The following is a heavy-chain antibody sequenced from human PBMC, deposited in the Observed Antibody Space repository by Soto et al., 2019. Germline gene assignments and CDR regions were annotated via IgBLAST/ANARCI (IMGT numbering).Heavy chain of an antibody. Sequence: GGSLRLSCAASGFIFNNYWMHWVRQVPGKGLMWVSRIQSDGSSIDYADSVKDRVTMTTATSTNTVFLELRSLKSDDTAIYYCARDRLRGYDSSGFYSWGQGTMVTVSS. J-gene: IGHJ4*02. CDR1: GFIFNNYW. CDR3: ARDRLRGYDSSGFYS. CDR2: IQSDGSSI. D-gene: IGHD3-22*01. V-gene: IGHV3-74*01.